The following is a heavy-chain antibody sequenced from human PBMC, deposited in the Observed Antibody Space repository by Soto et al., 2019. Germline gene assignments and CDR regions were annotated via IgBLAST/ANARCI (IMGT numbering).Heavy chain of an antibody. D-gene: IGHD1-26*01. CDR3: ARDPSSGKWELHYNWFDP. Sequence: PGGSPRLSCAASGFTFSSYSMNWVRQAPGKGLEWVSSISSSSSYIYYADSVKGRFTISRDNAKNSLYLQMNSLRAEDTAVYYCARDPSSGKWELHYNWFDPWGQGTLVTVSS. CDR1: GFTFSSYS. J-gene: IGHJ5*02. CDR2: ISSSSSYI. V-gene: IGHV3-21*01.